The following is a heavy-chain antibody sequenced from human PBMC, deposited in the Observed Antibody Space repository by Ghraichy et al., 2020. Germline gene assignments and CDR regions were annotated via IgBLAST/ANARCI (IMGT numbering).Heavy chain of an antibody. Sequence: ESLNISCTVSGGSIISNYCTWIRQPAGKGLEWIGRISPTGSTNYNSSLKSRVTMSVDTSKNQFSLKLNSVTAADTAIYYCASDGRRNAYDIWGQGTMVTVSS. CDR3: ASDGRRNAYDI. CDR1: GGSIISNY. CDR2: ISPTGST. J-gene: IGHJ3*02. V-gene: IGHV4-4*07.